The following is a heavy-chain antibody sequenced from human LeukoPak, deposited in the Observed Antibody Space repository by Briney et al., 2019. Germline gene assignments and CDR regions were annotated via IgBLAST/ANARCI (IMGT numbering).Heavy chain of an antibody. Sequence: PGGSLRLSCAASGFNVSSNYMSWVRQAPGKGLEWVSAISGSGGSTYYADSVKGRFTISRDNSKNTLYLQMNSLRAEDTAVYYCAKMVTTFATLGYWGQGTLVTVSS. CDR3: AKMVTTFATLGY. V-gene: IGHV3-23*01. D-gene: IGHD4-17*01. J-gene: IGHJ4*02. CDR2: ISGSGGST. CDR1: GFNVSSNY.